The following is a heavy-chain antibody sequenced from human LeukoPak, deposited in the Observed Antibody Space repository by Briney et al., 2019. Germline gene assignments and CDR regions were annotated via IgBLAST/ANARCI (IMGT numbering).Heavy chain of an antibody. J-gene: IGHJ3*02. Sequence: GGSLRLSCAASAFTISSYGMTWVRQAPGKGLEWVALISGSGGSTYYADSVKGRFTISRDNSKNTVYLQMNSLRAEDTAVYYCARVAGPIGKAKGAAFDIWGQGTMVTVSS. CDR1: AFTISSYG. V-gene: IGHV3-23*01. D-gene: IGHD3-16*01. CDR2: ISGSGGST. CDR3: ARVAGPIGKAKGAAFDI.